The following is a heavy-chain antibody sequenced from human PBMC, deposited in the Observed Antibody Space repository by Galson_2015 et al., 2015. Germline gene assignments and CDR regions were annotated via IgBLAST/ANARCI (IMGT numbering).Heavy chain of an antibody. D-gene: IGHD2-15*01. J-gene: IGHJ4*02. V-gene: IGHV3-23*01. CDR1: GFTFSGYA. CDR3: AKGLCSGGSCFSRGFDY. CDR2: VSGSGGNT. Sequence: SLRLSCAASGFTFSGYAMGWVRQAPGKGLEWVAAVSGSGGNTYYADSVNGRSTISKDSYNNTLYLQMNSMRDEDTAVYYCAKGLCSGGSCFSRGFDYWGQGTLVTVSS.